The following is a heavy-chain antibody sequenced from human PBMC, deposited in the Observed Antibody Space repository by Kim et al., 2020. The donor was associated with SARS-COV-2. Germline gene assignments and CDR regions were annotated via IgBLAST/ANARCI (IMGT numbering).Heavy chain of an antibody. Sequence: GGSLRLSCAASGFTFSSYGMHWVRQAPGKGLEWVAVIWYDGSNKYYADSVKGRFTISRDNSKNTLYLQMNILRAEDTAVYYCARDGVPGYYDSSGPRRYYGMDVWGQGTTVTVSS. CDR1: GFTFSSYG. D-gene: IGHD3-22*01. J-gene: IGHJ6*02. CDR2: IWYDGSNK. CDR3: ARDGVPGYYDSSGPRRYYGMDV. V-gene: IGHV3-33*01.